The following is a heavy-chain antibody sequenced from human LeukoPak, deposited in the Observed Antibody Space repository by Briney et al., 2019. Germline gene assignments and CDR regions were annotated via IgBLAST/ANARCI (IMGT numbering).Heavy chain of an antibody. J-gene: IGHJ4*02. Sequence: ASETLSLTCAVSGGSISSGGYSWSWIRQPPGKGLEWIGYIYHSGSTYYNPSLKSRVAISVDRSKNQFSLKLSSVTAADTAVYYCARGRYYGSGSYYKSPRGYYFDYWGQGTLVTVSS. CDR1: GGSISSGGYS. CDR2: IYHSGST. CDR3: ARGRYYGSGSYYKSPRGYYFDY. V-gene: IGHV4-30-2*01. D-gene: IGHD3-10*01.